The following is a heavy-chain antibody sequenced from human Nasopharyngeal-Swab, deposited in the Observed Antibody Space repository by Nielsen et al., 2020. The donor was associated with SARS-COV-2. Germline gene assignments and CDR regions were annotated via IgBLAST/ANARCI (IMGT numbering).Heavy chain of an antibody. Sequence: GGSLRLSCTVSGFTFTDYWMHWLRQSPGKGPVWLSRIDNDGSSTTYADSVRGRFTISRDNARNTLFLQLHSLRAEDTAVYYCARESYSWSWYGPDYWGQGTQATVSS. CDR3: ARESYSWSWYGPDY. CDR2: IDNDGSST. CDR1: GFTFTDYW. J-gene: IGHJ4*02. V-gene: IGHV3-74*03. D-gene: IGHD1-26*01.